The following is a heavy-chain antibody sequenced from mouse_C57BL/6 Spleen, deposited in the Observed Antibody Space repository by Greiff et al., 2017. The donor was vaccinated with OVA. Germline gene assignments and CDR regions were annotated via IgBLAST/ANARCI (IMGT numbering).Heavy chain of an antibody. CDR2: IDPSDSET. CDR1: GYTFTSYW. D-gene: IGHD4-1*01. V-gene: IGHV1-52*01. Sequence: QVHVKQPGAELVRPGSSVKLSCKASGYTFTSYWMHWVKQRPIQGLEWIGNIDPSDSETHYNQKFKDKATLTVDKSSSTAYMQLSSLTSEDSAVYYCATLTGTNYWGQGTTLTVSS. J-gene: IGHJ2*01. CDR3: ATLTGTNY.